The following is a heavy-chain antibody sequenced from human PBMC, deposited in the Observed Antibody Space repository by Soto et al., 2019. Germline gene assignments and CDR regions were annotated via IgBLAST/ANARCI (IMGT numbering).Heavy chain of an antibody. CDR1: GYPFTHYY. V-gene: IGHV1-46*01. CDR3: ARGRRYTF. D-gene: IGHD1-1*01. Sequence: QVQVVQSGAEVKKPGASVSISCKTSGYPFTHYYMSWVRQAPGRGLEWMGKINPDGGATTFAQNFQGRLTITSDASTATVYMEMSSITSDDTAVYYCARGRRYTFWGQGTLVSVSS. CDR2: INPDGGAT. J-gene: IGHJ4*02.